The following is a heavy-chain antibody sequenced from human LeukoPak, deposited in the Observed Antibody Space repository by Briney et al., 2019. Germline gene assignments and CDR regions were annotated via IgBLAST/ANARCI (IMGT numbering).Heavy chain of an antibody. J-gene: IGHJ5*01. CDR1: GFTFSSYA. CDR3: AKDRPNFHENSGHYYRRDGDS. V-gene: IGHV3-23*01. CDR2: MCGTAGCT. Sequence: GGSLRLSCAASGFTFSSYAMGWVRQAPGKGLEWVASMCGTAGCTFYPDSVKGRFTISRDNSKNVLYLRMNSLTAEDTAIYYCAKDRPNFHENSGHYYRRDGDSWGQGTLVTVSS. D-gene: IGHD3-22*01.